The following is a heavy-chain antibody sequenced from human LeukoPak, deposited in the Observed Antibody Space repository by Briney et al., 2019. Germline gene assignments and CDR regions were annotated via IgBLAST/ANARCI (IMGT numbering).Heavy chain of an antibody. V-gene: IGHV3-30*04. CDR2: ISFDGSNE. D-gene: IGHD6-13*01. CDR1: GSTFSNYA. Sequence: GGSLRLSCAASGSTFSNYAMHWVRQAPGKGLEWVAVISFDGSNEYYADSVKGRFTISRDNSKNTLYLQVNSLRAEDTAVYYCAKETGYTVDYWGQGTLVTVSS. J-gene: IGHJ4*02. CDR3: AKETGYTVDY.